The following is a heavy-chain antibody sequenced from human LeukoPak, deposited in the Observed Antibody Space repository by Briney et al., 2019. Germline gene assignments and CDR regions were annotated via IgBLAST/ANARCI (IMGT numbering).Heavy chain of an antibody. D-gene: IGHD2/OR15-2a*01. J-gene: IGHJ6*03. CDR1: GFTVSSNY. CDR3: AREIGYYYYYYMDV. Sequence: GGSLRLSCAASGFTVSSNYMNWVRQAPGKGLEWVSVIYSGGTTYYADSVKGRFTISRDNAKNSLYLQMNSLRAEDTALYYCAREIGYYYYYYMDVWGKGTTVTVSS. V-gene: IGHV3-66*01. CDR2: IYSGGTT.